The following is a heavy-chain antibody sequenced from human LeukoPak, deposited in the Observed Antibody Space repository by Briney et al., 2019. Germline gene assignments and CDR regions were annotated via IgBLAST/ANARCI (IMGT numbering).Heavy chain of an antibody. V-gene: IGHV1-18*01. J-gene: IGHJ6*03. CDR1: GYTFTSYD. CDR2: ISVYNGNT. Sequence: GASVKVSCKASGYTFTSYDINWVRQVTGQGLEWMGRISVYNGNTNYAQNLQGRVTMTTDTSTSTAYMELRSLRSDDTAVYYCAREGNPIYYYYMDVWGKGTTVTVSS. CDR3: AREGNPIYYYYMDV.